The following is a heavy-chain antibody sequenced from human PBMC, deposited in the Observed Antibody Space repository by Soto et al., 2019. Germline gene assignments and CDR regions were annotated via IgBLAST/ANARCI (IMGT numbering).Heavy chain of an antibody. V-gene: IGHV4-39*01. J-gene: IGHJ3*01. Sequence: QLQLQESGPGLVKPSETLSLTCTVSGGSISSSSYYWGWIRQPPGKGLEWIGSIYYSGSTYYNPSLKSRVTISVDTSKNQFSLKLSSVTAADTAVYYCARQDYYDFLSGPREAAFWGQGTMVTVSS. CDR2: IYYSGST. D-gene: IGHD3-3*01. CDR3: ARQDYYDFLSGPREAAF. CDR1: GGSISSSSYY.